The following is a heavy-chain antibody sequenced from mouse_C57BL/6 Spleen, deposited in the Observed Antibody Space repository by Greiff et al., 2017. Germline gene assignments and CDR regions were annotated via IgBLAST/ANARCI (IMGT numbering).Heavy chain of an antibody. Sequence: EVQVVESGGGLVQPGGSLSLSCAASGFTFTDYYMSWVRQPPGKALEWLGFIRNKANGYTTEYSASVKGRFTISRDNSQSILYLQMNALRAEDSATYYWASGNYGFAYWGQGTLVTVSA. CDR2: IRNKANGYTT. D-gene: IGHD2-1*01. V-gene: IGHV7-3*01. J-gene: IGHJ3*01. CDR1: GFTFTDYY. CDR3: ASGNYGFAY.